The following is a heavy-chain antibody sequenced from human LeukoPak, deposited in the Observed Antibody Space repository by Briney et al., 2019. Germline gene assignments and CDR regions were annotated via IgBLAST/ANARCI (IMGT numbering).Heavy chain of an antibody. CDR2: IIPIFGIA. J-gene: IGHJ4*02. CDR1: GGTFSSYA. V-gene: IGHV1-69*04. Sequence: SVKVSCKASGGTFSSYAISWVRQAPGEGLEWMGRIIPIFGIANYAQKFQGRVTITADKSTSTAYMELSSLRSEDTAVYYCASHIRFLEWSYFDYWGQGTLVTVSS. CDR3: ASHIRFLEWSYFDY. D-gene: IGHD3-3*01.